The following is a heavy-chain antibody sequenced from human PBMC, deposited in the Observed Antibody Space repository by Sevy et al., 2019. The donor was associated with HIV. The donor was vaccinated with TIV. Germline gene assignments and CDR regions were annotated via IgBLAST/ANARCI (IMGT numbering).Heavy chain of an antibody. CDR3: ARSESEAKYCSGGSCYFNNWFDP. CDR1: GGSISSSSYY. D-gene: IGHD2-15*01. V-gene: IGHV4-39*01. CDR2: IYYSAST. Sequence: SETLSLTCTVSGGSISSSSYYWGWIRQPPGKGLEWIGSIYYSASTYYNPSLKSRVTISVDTSKNQFSLKLSSVTAADTAVYYCARSESEAKYCSGGSCYFNNWFDPWGQGTLVTVSS. J-gene: IGHJ5*02.